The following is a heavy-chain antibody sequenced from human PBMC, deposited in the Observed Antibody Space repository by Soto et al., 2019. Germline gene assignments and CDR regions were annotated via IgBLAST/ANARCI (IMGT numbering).Heavy chain of an antibody. D-gene: IGHD6-6*01. CDR2: IYHSGST. CDR1: GGSISSGGYS. V-gene: IGHV4-30-2*01. CDR3: AGGIAARPLGY. J-gene: IGHJ4*02. Sequence: QLQLQESGSGLVKPSQTLSLTCAVSGGSISSGGYSWSWIRQPPGKGLEWIGYIYHSGSTYYNPALKRRVTIAVDRSKNQFTLKLSSVTAADTAVYYCAGGIAARPLGYWGQGTLVTVSS.